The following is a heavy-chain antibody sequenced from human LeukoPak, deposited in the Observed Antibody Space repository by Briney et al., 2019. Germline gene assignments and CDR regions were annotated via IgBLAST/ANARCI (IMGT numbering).Heavy chain of an antibody. Sequence: GGSVRLSCAASGFTFSSYAMSWVRQAPGMGLAWVSAISGSGGSTYYADSVKGRFTISRDTSKNTLYLQMNSLRAEDTAVYYCARGRYYDNSVYYYFDYWGQGTLVTVSS. CDR2: ISGSGGST. J-gene: IGHJ4*02. CDR3: ARGRYYDNSVYYYFDY. V-gene: IGHV3-23*01. CDR1: GFTFSSYA. D-gene: IGHD3-22*01.